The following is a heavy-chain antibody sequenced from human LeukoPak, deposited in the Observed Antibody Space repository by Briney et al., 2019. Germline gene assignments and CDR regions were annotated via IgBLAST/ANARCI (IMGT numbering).Heavy chain of an antibody. Sequence: XSSXYWGWIRQPXGXXLEWIGSIYYSGSXYYNPSLKSRVTISVDTSKNQFSLKLSSVTAADTAVYXXXXXXXXXXXXXXXXXXXXXXYWGXGXLXTVSS. J-gene: IGHJ4*02. CDR2: IYYSGSX. CDR3: XXXXXXXXXXXXXXXXXXXXY. CDR1: XSSXY. V-gene: IGHV4-39*07.